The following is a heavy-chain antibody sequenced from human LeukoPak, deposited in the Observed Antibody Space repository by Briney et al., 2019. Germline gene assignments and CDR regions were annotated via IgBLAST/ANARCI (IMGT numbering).Heavy chain of an antibody. CDR2: INPKSGAT. CDR3: TIDEWELPGY. Sequence: ASVKVSCKTSGYTFTDYYIHWVRQAPGQGLEWMGWINPKSGATDFAQKFLGRITLTRDTSITTAHMEMNRLTSDDTAVYFCTIDEWELPGYWGQGTRVTVAT. D-gene: IGHD1-26*01. CDR1: GYTFTDYY. V-gene: IGHV1-2*02. J-gene: IGHJ4*02.